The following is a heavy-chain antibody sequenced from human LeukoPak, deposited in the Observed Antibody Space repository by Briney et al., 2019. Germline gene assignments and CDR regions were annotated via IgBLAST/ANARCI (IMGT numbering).Heavy chain of an antibody. D-gene: IGHD3-22*01. V-gene: IGHV3-48*02. CDR2: ISSSGSPI. CDR1: GYTFTSYG. Sequence: GASVKVSCKASGYTFTSYGISWVRQAPGKGLEWISFISSSGSPIYYAGSVTGRFTISRDNGKNSLYLQMNSLRDEDTAVYYCARGVEGSYYYDSSGKGNALDIWGQGTMVTVSS. CDR3: ARGVEGSYYYDSSGKGNALDI. J-gene: IGHJ3*02.